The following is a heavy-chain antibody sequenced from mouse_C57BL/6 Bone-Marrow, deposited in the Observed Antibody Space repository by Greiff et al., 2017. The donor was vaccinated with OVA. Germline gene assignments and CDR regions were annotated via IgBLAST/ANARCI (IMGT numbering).Heavy chain of an antibody. D-gene: IGHD1-1*02. CDR3: ARRLWPYYFDY. V-gene: IGHV1-19*01. CDR1: GYTFTDYY. J-gene: IGHJ2*01. CDR2: INPYNGGT. Sequence: VQLKQSGPVLVKPGASVKMSCKASGYTFTDYYMNWVKQSHGKSLEWIGVINPYNGGTSYNQKFKGKATLTVDKSSSTAYMELNSLTSEDSAVYYCARRLWPYYFDYWGQGTTLTVSS.